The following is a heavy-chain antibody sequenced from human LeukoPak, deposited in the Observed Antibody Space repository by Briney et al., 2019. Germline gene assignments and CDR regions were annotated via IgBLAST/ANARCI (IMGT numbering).Heavy chain of an antibody. V-gene: IGHV3-30*18. D-gene: IGHD2-8*01. Sequence: PGGSLRLSCAASGFTFSSYGMHWVRQAPGKGLEWVAVISYDGSNKYYAGSVKGRFTISRDNSKNTLFLQMSSLRAEDTAVYYCAKDASNWDNGAYFDQWGQGALVTVSS. CDR1: GFTFSSYG. J-gene: IGHJ4*02. CDR2: ISYDGSNK. CDR3: AKDASNWDNGAYFDQ.